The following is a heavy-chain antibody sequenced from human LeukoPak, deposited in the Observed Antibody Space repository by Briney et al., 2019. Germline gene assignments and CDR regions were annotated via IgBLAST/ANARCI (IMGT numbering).Heavy chain of an antibody. Sequence: PSETLSLTCTFSGGSISSTTYYWGWIRQPPGRGLEWIGSVYYSGTTYYNPSLKGRVTISVDTSKNQFSLKLSSVTAADTAVYYCARVLWFGELRYYYMDVWGKGTTVTVSS. CDR2: VYYSGTT. J-gene: IGHJ6*03. CDR3: ARVLWFGELRYYYMDV. V-gene: IGHV4-39*07. CDR1: GGSISSTTYY. D-gene: IGHD3-10*01.